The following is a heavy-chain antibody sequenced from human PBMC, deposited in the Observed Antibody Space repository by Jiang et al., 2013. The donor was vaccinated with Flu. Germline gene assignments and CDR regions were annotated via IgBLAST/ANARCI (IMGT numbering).Heavy chain of an antibody. CDR1: GFSFGDYA. Sequence: RLSCTASGFSFGDYAVNWLRQASTGRGLEWVGFIRNKLYRGTTDYAASVKGRFTISRDDSKSIAYLQMSSLKTEDTAVYYCTRDLVRDVILIPATYFDYWGQGALVTVSS. CDR2: IRNKLYRGTT. V-gene: IGHV3-49*03. D-gene: IGHD2-2*01. J-gene: IGHJ4*02. CDR3: TRDLVRDVILIPATYFDY.